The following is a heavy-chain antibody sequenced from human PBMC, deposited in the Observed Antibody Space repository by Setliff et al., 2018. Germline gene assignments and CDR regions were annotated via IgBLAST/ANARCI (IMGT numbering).Heavy chain of an antibody. J-gene: IGHJ3*01. CDR3: AKWVTGAFDV. Sequence: PSETLSLTCTVSGASINTYYWSWIRQTPGKGLEWIGYLYPSGTSKYNPSLKSRVTISADTSKRQFSLNLISVTAADTGVYYCAKWVTGAFDVWGQGTRVTVSS. CDR2: LYPSGTS. V-gene: IGHV4-4*08. CDR1: GASINTYY. D-gene: IGHD1-26*01.